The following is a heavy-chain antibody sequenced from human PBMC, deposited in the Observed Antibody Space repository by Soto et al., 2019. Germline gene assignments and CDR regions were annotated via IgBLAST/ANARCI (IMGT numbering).Heavy chain of an antibody. Sequence: GGSLRLSCAASGFTFSSYGMHWVRQAPGKGLEWVAVIWYDGSNKYYADSVKGRFTISRDNSKNTLYLQMNSLRAEDTAVYYCAGGAAARYYYMDVWGKGTTVTVSS. D-gene: IGHD6-13*01. CDR1: GFTFSSYG. V-gene: IGHV3-33*01. J-gene: IGHJ6*03. CDR2: IWYDGSNK. CDR3: AGGAAARYYYMDV.